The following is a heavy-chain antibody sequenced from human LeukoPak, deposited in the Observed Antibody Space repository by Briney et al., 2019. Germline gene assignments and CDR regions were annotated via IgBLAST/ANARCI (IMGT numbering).Heavy chain of an antibody. CDR1: GFTFSSYW. D-gene: IGHD3-10*01. Sequence: GGSLRLSCAASGFTFSSYWMHWVRQAPGKGLVWVSRINTDGSSTSYADSVKGRFTISRDNAKNTLYLQMNSLRAGDTAVYYCARELWFGELSGGMDVWGQGTTVTVSS. V-gene: IGHV3-74*01. J-gene: IGHJ6*02. CDR2: INTDGSST. CDR3: ARELWFGELSGGMDV.